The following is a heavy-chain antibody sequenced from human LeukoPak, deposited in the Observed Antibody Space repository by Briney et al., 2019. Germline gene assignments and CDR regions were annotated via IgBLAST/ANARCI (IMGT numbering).Heavy chain of an antibody. CDR3: ANRGATSGWLDYFDY. CDR1: GFTFSSYS. CDR2: ISGSGGAT. Sequence: GGSLRLSCAASGFTFSSYSMTWVRQAPGKGLEWVSVISGSGGATYYADSVKGRFTISRDNSKNTLCLQMNSLRAEDTAVYYCANRGATSGWLDYFDYWGQGTLVTVSS. D-gene: IGHD6-19*01. J-gene: IGHJ4*02. V-gene: IGHV3-23*01.